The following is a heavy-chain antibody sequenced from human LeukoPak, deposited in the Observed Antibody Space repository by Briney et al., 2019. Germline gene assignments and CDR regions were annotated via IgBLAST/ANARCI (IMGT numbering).Heavy chain of an antibody. V-gene: IGHV3-30*06. CDR3: AKTGPMGDNFYYYYMDV. Sequence: GGSLRLSCAASGLSFRSYGMHWVRQAPGKGLEWEALLSYDGSNEYYADSVKGRFTISRDTSRNTLDLQMNSLRGEDTAVYYCAKTGPMGDNFYYYYMDVWGKGTTVTVSS. J-gene: IGHJ6*03. CDR2: LSYDGSNE. CDR1: GLSFRSYG. D-gene: IGHD5-24*01.